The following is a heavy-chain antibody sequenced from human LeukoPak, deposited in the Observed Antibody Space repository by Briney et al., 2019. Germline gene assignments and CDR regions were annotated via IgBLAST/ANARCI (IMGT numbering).Heavy chain of an antibody. CDR1: GYTFTSYG. J-gene: IGHJ4*02. D-gene: IGHD3-22*01. V-gene: IGHV1-18*01. CDR2: ISAYNGNT. Sequence: GASVKVSCKASGYTFTSYGISWVRQAPGQGLEWMGWISAYNGNTNYAQKLQGRVTMTTDTSTSTAYMELRSLRSDDTAVYYCARDQHRRIVVVNSLTEWGQGTLVTVSS. CDR3: ARDQHRRIVVVNSLTE.